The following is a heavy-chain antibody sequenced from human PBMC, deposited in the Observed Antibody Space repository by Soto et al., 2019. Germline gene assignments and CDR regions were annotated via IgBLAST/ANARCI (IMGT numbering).Heavy chain of an antibody. V-gene: IGHV3-33*01. D-gene: IGHD1-26*01. CDR3: ARGPMWEPLYFDY. J-gene: IGHJ4*02. CDR1: GFTFSSYG. Sequence: QPGGSLRLSCAASGFTFSSYGMHWVRQAPGKGLEWVAVIWYDGSNKYYADSVKGRFTISRDNSKNTLYLQMNSLRAEDTAVYYCARGPMWEPLYFDYWGQGTLVTVSS. CDR2: IWYDGSNK.